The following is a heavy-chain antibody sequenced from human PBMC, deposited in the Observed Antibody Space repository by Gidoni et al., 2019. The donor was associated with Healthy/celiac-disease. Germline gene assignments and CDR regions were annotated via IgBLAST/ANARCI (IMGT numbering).Heavy chain of an antibody. V-gene: IGHV3-48*02. J-gene: IGHJ4*02. CDR2: ISSSSSTI. D-gene: IGHD3-3*01. Sequence: EVQLVESGGGLVQPGGSLSLSWAASGFPFRSYRMNGLRQAPGKGLVWVSYISSSSSTIYYADSVKGRFTISRDNAKNSLYLQMNSLRDEDTAVYYCARDKRDFWVLDYWGQGTLVTVSS. CDR3: ARDKRDFWVLDY. CDR1: GFPFRSYR.